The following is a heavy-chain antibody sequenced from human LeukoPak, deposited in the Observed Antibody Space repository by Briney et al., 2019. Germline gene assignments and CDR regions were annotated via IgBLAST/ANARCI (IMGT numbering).Heavy chain of an antibody. CDR1: GYTFTGYY. Sequence: ASVKVSCKASGYTFTGYYMHWVRQAPGQGLEWMGWINPNSGGTNYAQKFQGRVTMTRDTSISTAYMELSRLRSDDTAVYYCARSEEIWGSYPLDYWGQGTLVTVSS. J-gene: IGHJ4*02. D-gene: IGHD3-16*01. V-gene: IGHV1-2*02. CDR2: INPNSGGT. CDR3: ARSEEIWGSYPLDY.